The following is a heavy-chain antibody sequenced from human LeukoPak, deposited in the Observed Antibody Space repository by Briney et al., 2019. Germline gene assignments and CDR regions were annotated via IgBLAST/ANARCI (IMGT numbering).Heavy chain of an antibody. CDR1: GYSFSSYW. CDR3: AKSLRRSGWAFDI. Sequence: GESLKISCKGSGYSFSSYWIAWVRQMPGKGLEWMGIIYPGDSDTRYSPSFQGQVTISADKSISTAYLQWSSLKASDTAMYYCAKSLRRSGWAFDIWGQGTMVTVSS. CDR2: IYPGDSDT. V-gene: IGHV5-51*01. J-gene: IGHJ3*02. D-gene: IGHD3-10*01.